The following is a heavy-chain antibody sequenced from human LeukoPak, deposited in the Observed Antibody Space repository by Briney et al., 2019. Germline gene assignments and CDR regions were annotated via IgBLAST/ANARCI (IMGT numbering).Heavy chain of an antibody. J-gene: IGHJ5*02. CDR1: GGSISSYY. CDR2: IYYSGST. Sequence: SETLSLTCTVCGGSISSYYWSWIRQPPGKGLEWIGYIYYSGSTNYNPSLKSRVTISVDTSKNQFFLKLSSVTAADTAVYYCARLVGAANCFDPWGHGTLVTVSS. CDR3: ARLVGAANCFDP. V-gene: IGHV4-59*08. D-gene: IGHD3-10*01.